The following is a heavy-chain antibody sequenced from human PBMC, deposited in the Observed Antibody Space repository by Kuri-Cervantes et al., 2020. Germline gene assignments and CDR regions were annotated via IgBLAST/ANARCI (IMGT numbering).Heavy chain of an antibody. Sequence: GGSLRLSCAASGFTVSSNYMSWVRQAPGKGLEWVANIKQDGSEKYYVDSVKGRFTISRDNAKNSLYLQMNSLRAEDTAVYYCARGRRRSEYLDYFDYWGQGTLVTVSS. CDR1: GFTVSSNY. CDR3: ARGRRRSEYLDYFDY. J-gene: IGHJ4*02. D-gene: IGHD1-14*01. V-gene: IGHV3-7*01. CDR2: IKQDGSEK.